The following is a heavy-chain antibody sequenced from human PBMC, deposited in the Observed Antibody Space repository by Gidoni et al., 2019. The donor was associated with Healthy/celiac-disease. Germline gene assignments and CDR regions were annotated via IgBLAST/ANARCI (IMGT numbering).Heavy chain of an antibody. V-gene: IGHV2-5*02. CDR3: AHGRRVFDY. Sequence: QITLKESGPTLVKPTQTLTLTCHFSGFSLTTAVVGVGWIRQPPGKALEWLALIYWDGDKRYSSSLKNRLSITKDTSKNEVVLTMTNMDPVDTATYYCAHGRRVFDYWGQGTLVTVSS. D-gene: IGHD2-15*01. CDR1: GFSLTTAVVG. CDR2: IYWDGDK. J-gene: IGHJ4*02.